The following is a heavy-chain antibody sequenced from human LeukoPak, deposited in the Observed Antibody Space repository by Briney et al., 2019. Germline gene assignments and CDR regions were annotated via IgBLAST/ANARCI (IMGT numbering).Heavy chain of an antibody. Sequence: EASVKVSCKASGYTFTSYGISWVRQAPGQGLEWMGWISAYNGNTNYAQKLQGRVTMTTDTSTSTAYMELRSLRSDDTAVYYCVRDPPTPYYDFWSGYYNGLLKQLDYWGQGTLVTVSS. CDR3: VRDPPTPYYDFWSGYYNGLLKQLDY. J-gene: IGHJ4*02. D-gene: IGHD3-3*01. CDR2: ISAYNGNT. CDR1: GYTFTSYG. V-gene: IGHV1-18*01.